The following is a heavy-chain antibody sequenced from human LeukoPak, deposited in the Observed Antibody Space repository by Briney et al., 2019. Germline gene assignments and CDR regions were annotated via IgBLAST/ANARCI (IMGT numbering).Heavy chain of an antibody. CDR2: IYTSGST. CDR3: ARDPDCSSTSCYPR. V-gene: IGHV4-61*02. CDR1: GGSISSGSYY. J-gene: IGHJ4*02. D-gene: IGHD2-2*01. Sequence: TSETLSLTCTVFGGSISSGSYYWSWIRQPAGKGLEWIGRIYTSGSTNYNPSLKSRVTISVDTSKNQFSLKLSSVTAADTAVYYCARDPDCSSTSCYPRWGQGTLVTVSS.